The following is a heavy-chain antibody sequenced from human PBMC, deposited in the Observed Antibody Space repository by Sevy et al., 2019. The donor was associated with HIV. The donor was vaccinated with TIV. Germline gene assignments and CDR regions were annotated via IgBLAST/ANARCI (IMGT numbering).Heavy chain of an antibody. CDR1: GFNFRTYS. CDR3: ARDFTTFGVVSGIDY. D-gene: IGHD3-3*01. Sequence: GGSLRLSCAASGFNFRTYSMNWVRQAPGKGLKWLSSISDDSRYIYYSDSVKGRFTISRANAKNLLFLQMNNLRVEDTAIYYCARDFTTFGVVSGIDYWGQGNLVTVSS. J-gene: IGHJ4*01. V-gene: IGHV3-21*04. CDR2: ISDDSRYI.